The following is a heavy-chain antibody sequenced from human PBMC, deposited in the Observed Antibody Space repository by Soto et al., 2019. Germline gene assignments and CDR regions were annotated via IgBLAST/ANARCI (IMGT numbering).Heavy chain of an antibody. CDR1: GGSFSGYY. J-gene: IGHJ4*02. V-gene: IGHV4-34*01. CDR2: INHSGST. D-gene: IGHD3-3*01. CDR3: ARAGIFGVVIIPGDFFDY. Sequence: SETLSLTCAVYGGSFSGYYWSWIRQPPGKGLEWIGEINHSGSTNYNPSLKSRVTISVDTSKNQFSLKLSSVTAADTAVYYCARAGIFGVVIIPGDFFDYWGQGTLVTVSS.